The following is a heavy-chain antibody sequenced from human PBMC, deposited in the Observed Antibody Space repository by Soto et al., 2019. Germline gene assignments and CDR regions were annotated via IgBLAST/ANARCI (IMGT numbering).Heavy chain of an antibody. Sequence: ASVKVSCKASGYTFTSYGISWVRQAPGQGLEWMGWISAYNGNTNYAQKLQGRVTMTTDTSTSTAYMELRSLRSDDTAVHYCARASDDSSGYYYDLYYFDYWGQGTLVTVSS. CDR3: ARASDDSSGYYYDLYYFDY. CDR2: ISAYNGNT. V-gene: IGHV1-18*01. J-gene: IGHJ4*02. CDR1: GYTFTSYG. D-gene: IGHD3-22*01.